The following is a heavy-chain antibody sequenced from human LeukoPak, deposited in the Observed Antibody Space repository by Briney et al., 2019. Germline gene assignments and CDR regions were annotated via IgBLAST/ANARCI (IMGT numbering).Heavy chain of an antibody. D-gene: IGHD1-14*01. V-gene: IGHV3-9*01. CDR2: ISWNSGSI. CDR3: ARGTRSVEDAFDI. Sequence: GGSLRLSRAASGFTFDDYAMHWVRQAPGKGLEWVSGISWNSGSIGYADSVKGRFTISRDNAKNSLYLQMNSLRAEDTAVYYCARGTRSVEDAFDIWGQGTMVTVSS. CDR1: GFTFDDYA. J-gene: IGHJ3*02.